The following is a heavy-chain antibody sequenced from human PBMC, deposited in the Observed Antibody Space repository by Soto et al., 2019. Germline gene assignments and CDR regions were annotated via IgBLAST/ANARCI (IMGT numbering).Heavy chain of an antibody. D-gene: IGHD6-13*01. Sequence: SETLSLTCTVSGGSISSSSYYWGWIRQPPGKGLEWIGSIYYSGSTYYNPSLKSRITISVDTSKNQFSLKLSSVTAADTAVYYCARQQQLVDYWGQGTLVTVSS. J-gene: IGHJ4*02. CDR1: GGSISSSSYY. CDR2: IYYSGST. V-gene: IGHV4-39*01. CDR3: ARQQQLVDY.